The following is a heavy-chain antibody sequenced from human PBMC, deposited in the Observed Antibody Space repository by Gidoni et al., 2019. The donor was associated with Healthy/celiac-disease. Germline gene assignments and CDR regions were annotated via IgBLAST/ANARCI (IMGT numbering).Heavy chain of an antibody. V-gene: IGHV4-31*03. J-gene: IGHJ5*02. CDR1: GGSIRRGGSY. CDR2: IYYSGST. D-gene: IGHD3-10*01. CDR3: ARERFGELLYSGWFDP. Sequence: QVQLQESGPGPLKPSQTLSLTSTVSGGSIRRGGSYWSGIRQHPGKGLEWIGYIYYSGSTYYNPSLKSRVTISVDTSKNQFSLKLSSVTAADTAVYYCARERFGELLYSGWFDPWGQGTLVTVSS.